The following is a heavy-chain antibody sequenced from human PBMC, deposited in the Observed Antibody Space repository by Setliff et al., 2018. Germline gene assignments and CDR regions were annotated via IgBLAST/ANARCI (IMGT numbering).Heavy chain of an antibody. CDR2: IYRGDRST. V-gene: IGHV3-23*03. J-gene: IGHJ4*02. Sequence: GGSLRLSCAASGFTFSSYSMSWVRQAPGKGLEWVSTIYRGDRSTFYADSVQGRFIIFRDGSKNTLYLQMDSLRGEDTAVYYCAKPRLELRWGFEYWGQGTPVTVSS. CDR3: AKPRLELRWGFEY. D-gene: IGHD1-7*01. CDR1: GFTFSSYS.